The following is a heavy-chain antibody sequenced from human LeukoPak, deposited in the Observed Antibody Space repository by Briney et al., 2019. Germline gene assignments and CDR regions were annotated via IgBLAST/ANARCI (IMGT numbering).Heavy chain of an antibody. CDR3: AKQDYYYGSGSYRQYYDY. V-gene: IGHV3-23*01. CDR1: GFTFSSYA. Sequence: PGGSLRLSCAASGFTFSSYAMSWVRQAPGKGLEWVSTISSSTGSTYYADSVKGRFTISRDNSKDTVYLQMNSLRAEDTALYYCAKQDYYYGSGSYRQYYDYWGQGTLVTVSS. D-gene: IGHD3-10*01. J-gene: IGHJ4*02. CDR2: ISSSTGST.